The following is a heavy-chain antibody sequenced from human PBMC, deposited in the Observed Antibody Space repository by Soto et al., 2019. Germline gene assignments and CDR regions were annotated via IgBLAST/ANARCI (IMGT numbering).Heavy chain of an antibody. CDR1: GGFVSSGSYY. CDR3: ARVERGTATTVVDAFDI. Sequence: QVQLQQWGAGLLKPSETLSLTCAVYGGFVSSGSYYWSWIRQPPGKGLEWIGEMSHSGGTHFNRSLMSGVTISVDTSKNQFSLKMSSVTAAATALYYCARVERGTATTVVDAFDIWGPGTMVTVSS. CDR2: MSHSGGT. V-gene: IGHV4-34*01. D-gene: IGHD1-1*01. J-gene: IGHJ3*02.